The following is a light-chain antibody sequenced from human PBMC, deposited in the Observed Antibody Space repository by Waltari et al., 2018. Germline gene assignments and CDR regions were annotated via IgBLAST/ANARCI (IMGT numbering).Light chain of an antibody. CDR3: QHGHNWPLS. CDR1: QSISSH. V-gene: IGKV3-11*01. Sequence: EIVLTQSPATLSLSPGERATLSCLASQSISSHIAWYQQQPGQAPRLLVYDASNRATGIPARFRCSGSGTDFTLTIGSLEPEDFAVYYCQHGHNWPLSFGGGTKVEI. CDR2: DAS. J-gene: IGKJ4*01.